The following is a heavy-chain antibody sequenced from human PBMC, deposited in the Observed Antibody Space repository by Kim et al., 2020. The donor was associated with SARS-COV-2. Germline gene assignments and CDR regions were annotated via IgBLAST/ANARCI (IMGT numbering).Heavy chain of an antibody. D-gene: IGHD2-21*02. CDR2: INHSGST. J-gene: IGHJ4*02. CDR3: ARWSALCGGDCGLDY. CDR1: GGSFSGYY. V-gene: IGHV4-34*01. Sequence: SETLSLTCAVYGGSFSGYYWSWIRQPPGKGLEWIGEINHSGSTNYNPSLKSRVTISVDTSKNQFSLKLSSVTAADTAVYYCARWSALCGGDCGLDYWGQGTLVTVSS.